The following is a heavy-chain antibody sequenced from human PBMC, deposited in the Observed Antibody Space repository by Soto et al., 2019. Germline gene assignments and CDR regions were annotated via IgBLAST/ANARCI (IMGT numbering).Heavy chain of an antibody. V-gene: IGHV4-59*01. J-gene: IGHJ6*03. CDR2: IYYSGST. CDR1: GGSISSYY. Sequence: SETLSLTCTVSGGSISSYYWSWIRQPPGKGLEWIGYIYYSGSTNYNPSLKSRVTISVDTSKNQFSLQLSSVTAADTAVYYCARVGEEVATISPIYYYYMDVWGKGTTVTVSS. D-gene: IGHD5-12*01. CDR3: ARVGEEVATISPIYYYYMDV.